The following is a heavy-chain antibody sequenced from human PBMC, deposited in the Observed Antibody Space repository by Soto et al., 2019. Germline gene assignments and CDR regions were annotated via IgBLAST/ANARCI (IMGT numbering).Heavy chain of an antibody. D-gene: IGHD3-3*01. J-gene: IGHJ3*01. Sequence: XSVKVSCTASGYTFTSYDIHLVRQATGQGLEWMGWMNPNSGNTGYAQKFQGRVTMTRNTSISTAYMELSSLRSEDTAVYYCASGLDFWRTDAFDLWGQGTMVTVSS. CDR2: MNPNSGNT. CDR1: GYTFTSYD. V-gene: IGHV1-8*01. CDR3: ASGLDFWRTDAFDL.